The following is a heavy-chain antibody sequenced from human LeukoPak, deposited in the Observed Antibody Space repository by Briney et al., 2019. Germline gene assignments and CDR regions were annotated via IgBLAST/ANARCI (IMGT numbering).Heavy chain of an antibody. CDR2: LRSSRSII. D-gene: IGHD4-17*01. V-gene: IGHV3-48*01. J-gene: IGHJ3*02. CDR1: GFSLSTYS. Sequence: GGSLGLSLAASGFSLSTYSMDGVRQAPGKGEEWGSYLRSSRSIIYFAGSVKGRFTISRDNSKNTLYLQMNRLRAEDTAVYYCASMTTVTLDDAFDIWGEGTMVSVYS. CDR3: ASMTTVTLDDAFDI.